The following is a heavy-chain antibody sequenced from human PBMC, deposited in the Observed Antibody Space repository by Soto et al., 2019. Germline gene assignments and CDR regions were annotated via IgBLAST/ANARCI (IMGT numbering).Heavy chain of an antibody. Sequence: SVTLSLTCSVSGGSIRNVYRSWIRQSPGKRLEWIGFIFHSGNAKYNPSLKSRVTMSIDTSRNQISLSLDSVTAADTAIYFCARAHAPTLPFDSWGQGTLVTVSS. D-gene: IGHD2-15*01. CDR1: GGSIRNVY. V-gene: IGHV4-59*01. CDR2: IFHSGNA. J-gene: IGHJ4*01. CDR3: ARAHAPTLPFDS.